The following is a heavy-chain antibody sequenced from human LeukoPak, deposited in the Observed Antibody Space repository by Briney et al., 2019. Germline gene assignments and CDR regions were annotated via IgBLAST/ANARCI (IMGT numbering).Heavy chain of an antibody. V-gene: IGHV1-18*01. D-gene: IGHD3-22*01. CDR2: ISAYNGNT. J-gene: IGHJ1*01. Sequence: ASVKVSCKASGYTFTSYGISWVRQAPGQGLEWMGWISAYNGNTNYAQKLQGRVTMTTDTSTSTAYMELRSLRSDDTAVYYCARVSRDVYYDSSGYSEYFQHWGQGTLVTVSS. CDR3: ARVSRDVYYDSSGYSEYFQH. CDR1: GYTFTSYG.